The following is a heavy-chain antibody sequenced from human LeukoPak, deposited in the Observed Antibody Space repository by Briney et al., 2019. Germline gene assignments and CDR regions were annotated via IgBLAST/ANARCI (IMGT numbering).Heavy chain of an antibody. CDR1: GFTVSSSY. V-gene: IGHV3-53*01. D-gene: IGHD4-17*01. CDR2: IYSGGST. CDR3: AAARRHDYGDYGGAFDN. J-gene: IGHJ4*02. Sequence: PGGSLRLSCVASGFTVSSSYMSWVRQAPGKGLEYVSFIYSGGSTFYADSAKGRFTISRDNSKNTLHLQMNSLRADDTAIYYCAAARRHDYGDYGGAFDNWGQGILVTVSS.